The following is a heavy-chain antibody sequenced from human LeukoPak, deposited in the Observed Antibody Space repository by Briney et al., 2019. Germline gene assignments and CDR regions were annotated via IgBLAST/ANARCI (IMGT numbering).Heavy chain of an antibody. D-gene: IGHD3-3*01. V-gene: IGHV1-2*02. J-gene: IGHJ5*02. Sequence: ASVKVSCKASGYTFTGYYMHWVRQAPGQGLEWMGWINPNSGGTNYAQKFQGRVTMTRDRAIGTAYMELSRLRSDDTAVYYCARDSVTIFGVGKNWFDPWGQGTLVTVSS. CDR2: INPNSGGT. CDR1: GYTFTGYY. CDR3: ARDSVTIFGVGKNWFDP.